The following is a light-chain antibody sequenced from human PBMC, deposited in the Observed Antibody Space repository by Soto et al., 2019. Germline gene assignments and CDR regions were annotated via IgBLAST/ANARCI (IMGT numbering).Light chain of an antibody. Sequence: QSALAQPASMSGSPGQSITISCTGSGSDIATFNYVSWYQQYPGKAPKLLIYQVTSRASGVSHRFSGSKSGNTAALTISGLQPEGEAEYYCNSYSSTSFYVFGTGTKV. V-gene: IGLV2-14*01. CDR1: GSDIATFNY. J-gene: IGLJ1*01. CDR2: QVT. CDR3: NSYSSTSFYV.